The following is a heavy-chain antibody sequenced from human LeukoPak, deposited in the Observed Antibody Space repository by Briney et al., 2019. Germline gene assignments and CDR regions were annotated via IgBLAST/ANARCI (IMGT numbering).Heavy chain of an antibody. Sequence: LSLTCAVYGGSFSGYYWSWIRQAPGKGLEWVSYISSSGSTIYYADSVKGRFTISRDNAKNSLYLQMNSLRAEDTAVYYCARDWFHDYWGQGTLVTVSS. J-gene: IGHJ4*02. V-gene: IGHV3-11*01. CDR1: GGSFSGYY. CDR2: ISSSGSTI. CDR3: ARDWFHDY. D-gene: IGHD3-10*01.